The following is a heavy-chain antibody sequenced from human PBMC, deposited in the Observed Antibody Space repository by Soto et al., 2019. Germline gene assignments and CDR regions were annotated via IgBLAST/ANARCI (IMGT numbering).Heavy chain of an antibody. CDR3: ASLNTRVAGQQLVPHFDY. Sequence: ASVKVSCKVSGYTLTELSMHWVRQAPGKGLEWMGGFDPEDGETIYAQKFQGRVTMTEDTSTDTAYMELSSLRSEDTAVYYCASLNTRVAGQQLVPHFDYWGQGTLVTVSS. D-gene: IGHD6-13*01. V-gene: IGHV1-24*01. CDR1: GYTLTELS. CDR2: FDPEDGET. J-gene: IGHJ4*02.